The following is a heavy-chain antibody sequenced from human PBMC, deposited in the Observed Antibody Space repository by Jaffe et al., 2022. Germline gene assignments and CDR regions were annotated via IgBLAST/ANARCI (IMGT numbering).Heavy chain of an antibody. CDR1: GFTFSSYG. CDR2: ISYDGSNK. Sequence: QVQLVESGGGVVQPGRSLRLSCAASGFTFSSYGMHWVRQAPGKGLEWVAVISYDGSNKYYADSVKGRFTISRDNSKNTLYLQMNSLRAEDTAVYYCAKDRSGGTGSDYWGQGTLVTVSS. J-gene: IGHJ4*02. D-gene: IGHD2-15*01. CDR3: AKDRSGGTGSDY. V-gene: IGHV3-30*18.